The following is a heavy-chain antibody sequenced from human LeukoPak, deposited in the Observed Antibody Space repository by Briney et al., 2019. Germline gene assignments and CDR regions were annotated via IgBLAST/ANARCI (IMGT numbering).Heavy chain of an antibody. CDR3: AKASAYDSSGYYFDY. Sequence: GGSLRLSCAASGFTVSSNYMSWVRQAPGKGLEWVAVISYDGSNKYYADSVKGRFTISRDNSKNTLYLQMNSLRAEDTALYYCAKASAYDSSGYYFDYWGQGTLVTVSS. D-gene: IGHD3-22*01. J-gene: IGHJ4*02. CDR1: GFTVSSNY. CDR2: ISYDGSNK. V-gene: IGHV3-30*18.